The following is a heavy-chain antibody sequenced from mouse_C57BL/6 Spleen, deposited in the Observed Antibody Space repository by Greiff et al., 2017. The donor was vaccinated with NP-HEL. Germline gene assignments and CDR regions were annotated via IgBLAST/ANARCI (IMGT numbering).Heavy chain of an antibody. D-gene: IGHD1-1*01. Sequence: EVQLVESGAELVKPGASVKLSCTASGFNIKDYYMHWVKQRTEQGLEWIGRIDPEDGETKYAPKFQGQATITADTSSNTAYLQLSSLTSEDTAVYYCARNYCGSTYFDDWGKGTTLTVSS. J-gene: IGHJ2*01. CDR2: IDPEDGET. CDR3: ARNYCGSTYFDD. CDR1: GFNIKDYY. V-gene: IGHV14-2*01.